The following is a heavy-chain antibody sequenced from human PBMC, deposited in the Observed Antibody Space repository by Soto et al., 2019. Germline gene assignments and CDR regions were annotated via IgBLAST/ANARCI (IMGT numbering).Heavy chain of an antibody. CDR3: ARENSRWFDP. CDR2: IYYSGTT. J-gene: IGHJ5*02. CDR1: GGSISSYY. V-gene: IGHV4-59*01. Sequence: TSETLSLTCTVSGGSISSYYWSWIRQPPGKGLEWIGYIYYSGTTSYNPSLKSRVTISIDTSKNQLSLKLTSVTAADTAVYYCARENSRWFDPWGQGTLVTVSS.